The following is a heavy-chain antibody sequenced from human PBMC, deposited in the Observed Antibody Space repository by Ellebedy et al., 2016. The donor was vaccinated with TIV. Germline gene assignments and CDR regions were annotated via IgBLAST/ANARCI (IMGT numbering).Heavy chain of an antibody. D-gene: IGHD6-13*01. Sequence: GESLKISCAASGFPFSCCAMSWVRQAPGKGLEWVSVFSNSGDTTYADSVKDRFTISRDNPKNTLYLQTNILRAEDTAVYYCAKLGGIYTWYAEYWGQGTLVTVSS. CDR3: AKLGGIYTWYAEY. CDR1: GFPFSCCA. CDR2: FSNSGDTT. J-gene: IGHJ4*02. V-gene: IGHV3-23*01.